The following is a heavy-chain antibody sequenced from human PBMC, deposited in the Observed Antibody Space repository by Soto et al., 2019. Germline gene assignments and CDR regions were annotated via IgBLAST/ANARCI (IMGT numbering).Heavy chain of an antibody. Sequence: PSETLSLTCTVSGGSISSYYWSWIRQPPGKGLEWIGYIYYSGSTNYNPSLKSRITISVDTSKNQFSLKLSSVTAADTAVYYCSSGEVVVVPAAMFYYFHMDVWGQGTTVTVSS. V-gene: IGHV4-59*08. CDR3: SSGEVVVVPAAMFYYFHMDV. CDR2: IYYSGST. CDR1: GGSISSYY. J-gene: IGHJ6*02. D-gene: IGHD2-2*01.